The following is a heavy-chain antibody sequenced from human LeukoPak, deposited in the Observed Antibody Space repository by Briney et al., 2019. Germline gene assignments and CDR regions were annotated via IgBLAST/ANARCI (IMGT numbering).Heavy chain of an antibody. CDR1: GFTFGSYA. J-gene: IGHJ3*01. Sequence: GGSLRLSCEASGFTFGSYAMTWVRQAPGKGLDWVSVIGASGADTYYADSVKGRFTISRDNAKNTLYLHMRSLRAEDTAVYFCTRRPRDSSGYYLGAFHAWGQGTTVTVSS. V-gene: IGHV3-23*01. D-gene: IGHD3-22*01. CDR2: IGASGADT. CDR3: TRRPRDSSGYYLGAFHA.